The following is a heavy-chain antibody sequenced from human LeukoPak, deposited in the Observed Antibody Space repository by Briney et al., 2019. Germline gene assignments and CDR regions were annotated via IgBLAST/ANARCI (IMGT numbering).Heavy chain of an antibody. J-gene: IGHJ6*03. CDR3: ARHSKAYYYGSGSYHTYYYYYYMDV. CDR1: GFIIISYR. D-gene: IGHD3-10*01. CDR2: INHSGST. Sequence: PGGSLRLSCAASGFIIISYRMSWVRQAPGKGLEWIGEINHSGSTNYNPSLKSRVTISVDTSKNQFSLKLSSVTAADTAVYYCARHSKAYYYGSGSYHTYYYYYYMDVWGKGTTVTISS. V-gene: IGHV4-4*02.